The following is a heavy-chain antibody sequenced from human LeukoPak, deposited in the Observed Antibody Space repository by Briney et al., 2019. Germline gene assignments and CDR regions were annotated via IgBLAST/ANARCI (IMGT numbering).Heavy chain of an antibody. V-gene: IGHV4-4*02. CDR3: ARYSGYDPYAFDI. J-gene: IGHJ3*02. Sequence: SETLSLTCAVSGGSISSSNWWSWVRQPPGKGLEWIGEIYHSGSTNYNPSLKSRVTISVDKSKNQFSLKLSSVTAADTAVYYCARYSGYDPYAFDIWGQGTMVTVSS. CDR1: GGSISSSNW. D-gene: IGHD5-12*01. CDR2: IYHSGST.